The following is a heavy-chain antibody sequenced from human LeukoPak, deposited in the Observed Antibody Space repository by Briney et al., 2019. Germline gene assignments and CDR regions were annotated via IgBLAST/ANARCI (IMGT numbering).Heavy chain of an antibody. J-gene: IGHJ5*02. V-gene: IGHV1-18*01. CDR1: GYTFTSYG. CDR3: ARNSGSYYWFDP. D-gene: IGHD1-26*01. CDR2: ISAYNGNT. Sequence: GASVKVSCKASGYTFTSYGISWVRQAPGQGLEWMGWISAYNGNTNYAQKLQGRVTMTTDTSTSTAYIELRSLRSDDTAVYYCARNSGSYYWFDPWGQGTLVTVSS.